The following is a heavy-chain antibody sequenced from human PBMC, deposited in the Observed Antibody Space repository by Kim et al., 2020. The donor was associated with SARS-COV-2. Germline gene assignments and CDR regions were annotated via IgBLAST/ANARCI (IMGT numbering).Heavy chain of an antibody. CDR1: GGTFSSYA. J-gene: IGHJ4*02. V-gene: IGHV1-69*13. CDR3: ARGGSSGYYHNDY. CDR2: IIPIFGTA. Sequence: SVKVSCKASGGTFSSYAISWVRQAPGQGLEWMGGIIPIFGTANYAQKFQGRVTITADESTSTAYMELSSLRSEDTAVYYCARGGSSGYYHNDYWGQGTLVTVSS. D-gene: IGHD3-22*01.